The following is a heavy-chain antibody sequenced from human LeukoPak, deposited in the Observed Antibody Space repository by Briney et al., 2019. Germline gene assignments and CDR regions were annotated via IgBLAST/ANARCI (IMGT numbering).Heavy chain of an antibody. J-gene: IGHJ2*01. CDR2: IYYSGST. Sequence: SETLSLTCTVSGGSICSYYWSWIRQPPGKGLEWIGYIYYSGSTNYNPSLKSRVTISVDTSKNQFSLKLSSVTAADTAVYYCARVRDSSGPYWYFDLWGRGTLVTVSS. V-gene: IGHV4-59*01. D-gene: IGHD3-22*01. CDR3: ARVRDSSGPYWYFDL. CDR1: GGSICSYY.